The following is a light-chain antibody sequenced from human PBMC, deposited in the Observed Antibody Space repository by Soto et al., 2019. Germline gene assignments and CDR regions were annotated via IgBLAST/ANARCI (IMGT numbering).Light chain of an antibody. CDR2: DAY. V-gene: IGKV3-11*01. Sequence: EIVLTQSPATLSLSPGERATLSCRASQSVSSYLAWYQQKPGQAPRLLIYDAYNRATGIPPRFSGSGSGTDFTLTISSLQSEDFAVYYCQQYNSWPPTWTFGQGTKVDIK. J-gene: IGKJ1*01. CDR3: QQYNSWPPTWT. CDR1: QSVSSY.